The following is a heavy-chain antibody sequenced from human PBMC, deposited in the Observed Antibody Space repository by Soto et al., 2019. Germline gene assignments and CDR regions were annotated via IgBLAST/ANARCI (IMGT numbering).Heavy chain of an antibody. CDR1: GGSISSGDYY. D-gene: IGHD1-7*01. J-gene: IGHJ4*02. CDR3: ARERAELELGGGFDY. CDR2: IYYSGST. Sequence: QVQLQESGPGLVKPSQTLSLTCTVSGGSISSGDYYWSWIRQPPGKGLEWIGYIYYSGSTYYNPSLKSRVTISVDTSKNQFSLKLSSVTAADTAVYYCARERAELELGGGFDYWGQGTLVTVSS. V-gene: IGHV4-30-4*01.